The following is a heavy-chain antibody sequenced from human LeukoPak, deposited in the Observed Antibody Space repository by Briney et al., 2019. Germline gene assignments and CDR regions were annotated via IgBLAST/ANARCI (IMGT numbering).Heavy chain of an antibody. Sequence: PGRSLRLSCAASGFTFSGYGMHWVRQAPGKGLEWVAVISYDGSNKYYADSVKGRFTISRDNSKNTLYLQMNSLRAEDTAVYYCAKDVIAAADTEGFDYWGQGTLVTVSS. V-gene: IGHV3-30*18. CDR3: AKDVIAAADTEGFDY. CDR2: ISYDGSNK. CDR1: GFTFSGYG. J-gene: IGHJ4*02. D-gene: IGHD6-13*01.